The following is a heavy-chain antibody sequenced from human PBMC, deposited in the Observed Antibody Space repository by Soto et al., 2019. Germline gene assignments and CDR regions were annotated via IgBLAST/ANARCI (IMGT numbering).Heavy chain of an antibody. V-gene: IGHV3-30-3*01. Sequence: PGGYLRLSCAASGFTFSSYAMHWVRQAPGKGLEWVAVISYDGSKKYYADSVKGRFTISRDNSKNTLYLQMNSLRAEDTAVSYCARAVKSSSWLRSIPNWFDPWGQGTLVTVSS. J-gene: IGHJ5*02. CDR1: GFTFSSYA. CDR3: ARAVKSSSWLRSIPNWFDP. D-gene: IGHD6-13*01. CDR2: ISYDGSKK.